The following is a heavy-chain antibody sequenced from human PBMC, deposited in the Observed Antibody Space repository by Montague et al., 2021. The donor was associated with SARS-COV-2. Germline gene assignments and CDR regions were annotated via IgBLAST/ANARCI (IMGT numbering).Heavy chain of an antibody. J-gene: IGHJ5*02. CDR3: ARGISLFDP. CDR2: INGASSRT. CDR1: GFIFSDYN. Sequence: SLRLSCAASGFIFSDYNMTWIRQTPGEGLEWISYINGASSRTNYXDSVKGRFTISRDNAKNSLFLQMNSLRVEDTAVYYCARGISLFDPWGRGTLVTVSS. V-gene: IGHV3-11*05.